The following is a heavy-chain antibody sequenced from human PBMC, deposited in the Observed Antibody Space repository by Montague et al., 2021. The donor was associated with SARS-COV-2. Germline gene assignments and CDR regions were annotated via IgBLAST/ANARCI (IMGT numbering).Heavy chain of an antibody. V-gene: IGHV4-39*01. CDR1: GGSISSSSYY. D-gene: IGHD6-13*01. CDR3: ARKEMKYSSIWSTGANWFDP. J-gene: IGHJ5*02. CDR2: IYYSGST. Sequence: SETLSLTCTVSGGSISSSSYYWGWIRQPPGKGLEWIGSIYYSGSTYYNPSLKSRVTISVDTSKNQFPLKLSSVTVADTAVYYCARKEMKYSSIWSTGANWFDPWGQGTLVTVSS.